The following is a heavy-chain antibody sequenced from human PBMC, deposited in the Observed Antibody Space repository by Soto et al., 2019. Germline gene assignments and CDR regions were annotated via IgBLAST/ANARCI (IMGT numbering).Heavy chain of an antibody. CDR1: GFTFDDYA. J-gene: IGHJ6*02. Sequence: VGSLRLSCAASGFTFDDYAMHWVRQAPGKGLEWVSLISWDGGSTYYADSVKGRFTISRDNSKNSLYLQMNSLRAEDTALYYCAKSAKYYDFWSGYRPDYYYGMDVWGQGTTVTVSS. D-gene: IGHD3-3*01. CDR2: ISWDGGST. CDR3: AKSAKYYDFWSGYRPDYYYGMDV. V-gene: IGHV3-43D*04.